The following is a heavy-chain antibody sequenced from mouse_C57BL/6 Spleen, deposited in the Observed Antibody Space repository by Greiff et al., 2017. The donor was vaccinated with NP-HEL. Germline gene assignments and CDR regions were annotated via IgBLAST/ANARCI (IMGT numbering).Heavy chain of an antibody. Sequence: VQLQQSGPGLVKPSQSLSLTCSVTGYSITSGYYWNWIRQFPGNKLEWMGYISYDGSNNYNPSLKNRISITRDTSKNQFFLKLNSVTTEDTATYYCARGDGRFYFDYWGQGTTLTVSS. CDR1: GYSITSGYY. CDR2: ISYDGSN. D-gene: IGHD1-1*01. J-gene: IGHJ2*01. CDR3: ARGDGRFYFDY. V-gene: IGHV3-6*01.